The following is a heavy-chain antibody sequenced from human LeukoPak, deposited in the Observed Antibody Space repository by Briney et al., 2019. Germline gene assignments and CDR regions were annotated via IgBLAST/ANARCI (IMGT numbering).Heavy chain of an antibody. CDR2: ISSNNGNT. V-gene: IGHV1-18*01. J-gene: IGHJ1*01. Sequence: ASVKVSCKTSGYTFTSYGISWVRQAPGQGLEWMGWISSNNGNTKYAQKLLGRVTMTADTTTSTAYMELRSLRSDDTAVYYCARSLHYYDNSGLFIQYWGQGTLVTVSS. CDR1: GYTFTSYG. D-gene: IGHD3-22*01. CDR3: ARSLHYYDNSGLFIQY.